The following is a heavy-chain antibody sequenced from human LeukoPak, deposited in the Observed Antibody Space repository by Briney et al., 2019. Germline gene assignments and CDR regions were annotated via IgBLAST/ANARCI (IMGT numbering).Heavy chain of an antibody. CDR3: ARRAGAYSHPYDY. CDR2: ISSSSSYK. V-gene: IGHV3-21*04. CDR1: GFTFSSYS. D-gene: IGHD4/OR15-4a*01. J-gene: IGHJ4*02. Sequence: GGSLRLSCAASGFTFSSYSMNWVSQAPGKGLEWVSSISSSSSYKYYADSVKGRFTISRDNAKNSLYLQMSSLRAEDTAVYYCARRAGAYSHPYDYWGQGTLVTVSS.